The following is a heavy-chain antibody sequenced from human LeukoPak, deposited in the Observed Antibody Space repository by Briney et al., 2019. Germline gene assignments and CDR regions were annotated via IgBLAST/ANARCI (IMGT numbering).Heavy chain of an antibody. J-gene: IGHJ4*02. CDR1: GGSISSSSYY. V-gene: IGHV4-39*07. Sequence: SETLSLTCTVSGGSISSSSYYWGWIRQPPGKGLEWIGSIYYGGSTYYNPSLKSRVTISVDTSKNQFSLKLSSVTAADTAVYYCARDLVATNPPGDYWGQGTLVTVSS. CDR3: ARDLVATNPPGDY. D-gene: IGHD5-12*01. CDR2: IYYGGST.